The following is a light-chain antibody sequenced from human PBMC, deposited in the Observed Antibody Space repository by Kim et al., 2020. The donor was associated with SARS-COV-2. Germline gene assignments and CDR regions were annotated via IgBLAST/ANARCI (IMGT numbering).Light chain of an antibody. CDR2: RNN. J-gene: IGLJ3*02. CDR1: SSNIGSNY. CDR3: ATWDISVTGRGV. V-gene: IGLV1-47*01. Sequence: QSVLTQPPSVSGTPGQRVTISCSGSSSNIGSNYVFWYQQFPGMAPKLLIYRNNERPSGVPDRFSGSKSGTSASLAISGLRSEDEADYYCATWDISVTGRGVFGGGTQLTVL.